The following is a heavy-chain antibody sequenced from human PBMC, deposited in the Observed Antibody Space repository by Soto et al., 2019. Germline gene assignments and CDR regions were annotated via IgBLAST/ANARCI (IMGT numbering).Heavy chain of an antibody. CDR1: GFTFSSYG. J-gene: IGHJ4*02. CDR2: ISYDGSYK. CDR3: AKDGQLTEIETFDY. Sequence: GGSLRLSCAASGFTFSSYGMNWVRQAPGKGLEWVAVISYDGSYKYYADSVKGRFTISRDNSENTLYLQMNSLRAEDTAVYYCAKDGQLTEIETFDYWGQGTLVTVSS. V-gene: IGHV3-30*18. D-gene: IGHD3-10*01.